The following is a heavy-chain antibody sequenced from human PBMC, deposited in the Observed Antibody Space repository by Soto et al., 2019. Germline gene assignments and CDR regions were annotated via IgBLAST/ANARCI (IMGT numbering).Heavy chain of an antibody. Sequence: ASVKVSCKASGYTFTSYYMHWVRQAPGQGLEWMGIINPSGGSTSYAQKFQGRVTMTRDTSTSTVYMELSSLRSEDTAVYYCARDRHGSGIPLAGMDVWGQGTTVTVSS. CDR2: INPSGGST. CDR1: GYTFTSYY. V-gene: IGHV1-46*01. CDR3: ARDRHGSGIPLAGMDV. J-gene: IGHJ6*02. D-gene: IGHD3-10*01.